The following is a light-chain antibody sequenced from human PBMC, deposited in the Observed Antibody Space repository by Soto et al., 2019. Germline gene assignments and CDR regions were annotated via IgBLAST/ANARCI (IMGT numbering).Light chain of an antibody. CDR1: QSIGSY. CDR3: QQRYYTPLT. J-gene: IGKJ4*01. CDR2: AAS. Sequence: DIQMTQSPSSLSASVGDRVTITCRASQSIGSYLNWYQQAPGRAPKFLISAASSLQSGVPSRFSGSGSGTDFSLTISSLQPEDFATYFCQQRYYTPLTFGGGTKVDIK. V-gene: IGKV1-39*01.